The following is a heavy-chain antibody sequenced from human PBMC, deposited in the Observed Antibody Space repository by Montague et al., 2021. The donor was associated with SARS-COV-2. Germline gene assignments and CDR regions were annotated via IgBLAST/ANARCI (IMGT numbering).Heavy chain of an antibody. CDR2: INHSGST. V-gene: IGHV4-34*01. CDR3: ARGVGVGSSWWLGFDY. J-gene: IGHJ4*02. Sequence: SETLSLTCAVYGGSFSGYYWSWIRQPPGKGLEWIGEINHSGSTNYNPSLKSRVTISVDTSKNQFSLKLSSVTAADTAVYYCARGVGVGSSWWLGFDYWGQGTLVSVSS. CDR1: GGSFSGYY. D-gene: IGHD6-13*01.